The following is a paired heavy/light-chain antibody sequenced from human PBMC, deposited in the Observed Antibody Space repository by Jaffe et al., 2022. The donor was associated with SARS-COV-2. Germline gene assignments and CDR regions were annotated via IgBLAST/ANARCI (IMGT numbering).Light chain of an antibody. CDR3: QQFENLPWT. J-gene: IGKJ1*01. Sequence: DIQLTQSPSSLSAAVGDRVTITCQAGQDISNYLNWYQQKPGKAPKLLISDASNLKSGVPSRFRGSGSKTDFSLTITSLQPEDIATYYCQQFENLPWTFGQGTKVEI. V-gene: IGKV1-33*01. CDR1: QDISNY. CDR2: DAS.
Heavy chain of an antibody. Sequence: EAELVESGGRLEPPGGSLRLSCAASGFTFSLYDIHWVRQSPGKGLEWVSVVEPSGDAYFAASVKGRFTISREKAKKSVYLQMNNLTAGDTAMYYCARVSQFVGAFDVWGQGTMVTVSS. CDR2: VEPSGDA. J-gene: IGHJ3*01. CDR3: ARVSQFVGAFDV. CDR1: GFTFSLYD. D-gene: IGHD3-16*01. V-gene: IGHV3-13*01.